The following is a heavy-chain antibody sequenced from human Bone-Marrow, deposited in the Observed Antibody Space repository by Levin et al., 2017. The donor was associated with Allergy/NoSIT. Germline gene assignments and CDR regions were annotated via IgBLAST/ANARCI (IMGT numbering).Heavy chain of an antibody. D-gene: IGHD3/OR15-3a*01. CDR3: ASEYYGVWTGYYYDY. CDR2: ISSDGRTT. V-gene: IGHV3-74*01. Sequence: LSLTCAASGFHFRSYWMHWVRQVPGKGLVWVSRISSDGRTTTYADSVKGRFTIYRDNDKNTLYLHMNSLRAEDTAVYYCASEYYGVWTGYYYDYWGQGTLVTVSS. J-gene: IGHJ4*02. CDR1: GFHFRSYW.